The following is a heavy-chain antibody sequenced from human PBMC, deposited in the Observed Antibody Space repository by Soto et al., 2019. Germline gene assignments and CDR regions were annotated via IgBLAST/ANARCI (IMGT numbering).Heavy chain of an antibody. CDR3: ARDRLGTYNWFDP. D-gene: IGHD7-27*01. J-gene: IGHJ5*02. Sequence: QGQLVQSGAEVKKPGASAKVSCKASGYIFTRYAIHWVRQAPGQRLEWMGWIDVGNGNTRYSQKFQGRVTITRDTSASTAYMEVSSLRFEDTAVYYCARDRLGTYNWFDPWGQGTLVTVSS. CDR1: GYIFTRYA. CDR2: IDVGNGNT. V-gene: IGHV1-3*01.